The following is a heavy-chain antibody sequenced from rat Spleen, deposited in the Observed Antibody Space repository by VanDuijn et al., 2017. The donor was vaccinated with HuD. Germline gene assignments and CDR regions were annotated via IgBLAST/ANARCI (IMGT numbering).Heavy chain of an antibody. CDR3: GRRDYGGYGDY. D-gene: IGHD1-11*01. CDR1: GFTFSDYA. V-gene: IGHV5-17*01. Sequence: EVQLVESGGGLVQPGNSLKLSCAASGFTFSDYAMAWVRQSPKKGLEWVATINYEGSKTYHRDSVKGRFTISRDNAKSTLVLQMDSLRSEVTATYYCGRRDYGGYGDYWGQGVMVTVSS. J-gene: IGHJ2*01. CDR2: INYEGSKT.